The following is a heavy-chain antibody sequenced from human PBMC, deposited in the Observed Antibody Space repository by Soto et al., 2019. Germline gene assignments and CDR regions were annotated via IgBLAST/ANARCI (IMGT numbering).Heavy chain of an antibody. D-gene: IGHD2-8*01. CDR3: ARGILMVYDYYFDY. CDR1: GGSISSGGYY. J-gene: IGHJ4*02. Sequence: LSLTCTVSGGSISSGGYYWSWIRQHPGKGLEWIGYIYYSGSTYYNPSLKSRVTISVDTSKNQFSLKLSSVTAADTAVYYCARGILMVYDYYFDYWGQGTLVTVSS. CDR2: IYYSGST. V-gene: IGHV4-31*03.